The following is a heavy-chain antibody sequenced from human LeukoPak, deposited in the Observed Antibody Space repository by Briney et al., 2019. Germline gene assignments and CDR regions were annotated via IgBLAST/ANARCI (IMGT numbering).Heavy chain of an antibody. V-gene: IGHV3-13*01. J-gene: IGHJ4*02. Sequence: PGGSLRLSCAASGFTFSSYDMHWVPQATGKGLEWVSAIGTAGDTYYPGSVKGRFTISRENAKNSLYLQMNSLRAGDTAVYYCARRSSGWNGEYYFDYWGQGTLVTVSS. CDR3: ARRSSGWNGEYYFDY. D-gene: IGHD6-19*01. CDR1: GFTFSSYD. CDR2: IGTAGDT.